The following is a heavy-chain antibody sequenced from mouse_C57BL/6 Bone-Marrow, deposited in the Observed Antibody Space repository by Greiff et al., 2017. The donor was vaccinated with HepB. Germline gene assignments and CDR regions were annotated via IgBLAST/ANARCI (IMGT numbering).Heavy chain of an antibody. CDR1: GFTFSDYG. CDR2: ISSGSSTI. CDR3: ARSYYGNPAWFAY. D-gene: IGHD2-1*01. J-gene: IGHJ3*01. Sequence: EVKLMESGGGLVKPGGSLKLSCAASGFTFSDYGMHWVRQAPEKGLEWVAYISSGSSTIYYADTVKGRFTISRDYAKNTLFLQMTSLRSEDTAMYYCARSYYGNPAWFAYWGQGTLVTVSA. V-gene: IGHV5-17*01.